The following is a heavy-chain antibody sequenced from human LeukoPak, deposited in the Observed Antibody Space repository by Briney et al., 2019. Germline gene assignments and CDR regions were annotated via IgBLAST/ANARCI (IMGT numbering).Heavy chain of an antibody. CDR2: ISAYNGNT. CDR1: GYTFTSYG. J-gene: IGHJ4*02. V-gene: IGHV1-18*01. Sequence: ASVKVSCKASGYTFTSYGISWVRQAPGQGLEWMGWISAYNGNTNYAQKLQGRVTMTTDTSTSTAYMELRSLRSDDTAVYYCARGDAFGSGLSRGPVHWGQGTLVTVSS. CDR3: ARGDAFGSGLSRGPVH. D-gene: IGHD3-10*01.